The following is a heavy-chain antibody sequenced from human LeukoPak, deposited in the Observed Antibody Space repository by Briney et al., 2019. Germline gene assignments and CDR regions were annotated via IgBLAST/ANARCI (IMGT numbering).Heavy chain of an antibody. Sequence: GGSLRLSCAASGFTFSSYGMHWVRQAPGKGLEWAAVIWYDGSNKYYADSVKGRFTISRDNSKNTLYLQMNSLRAEDTAVYYCARELEGAPYYYDSSGYYPLDCWGQGTLVTVSS. CDR3: ARELEGAPYYYDSSGYYPLDC. CDR1: GFTFSSYG. CDR2: IWYDGSNK. J-gene: IGHJ4*02. D-gene: IGHD3-22*01. V-gene: IGHV3-33*01.